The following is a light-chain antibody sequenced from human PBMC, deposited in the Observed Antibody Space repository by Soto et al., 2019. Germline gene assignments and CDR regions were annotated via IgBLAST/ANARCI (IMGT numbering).Light chain of an antibody. CDR2: GAS. J-gene: IGKJ4*01. Sequence: IVLTQSPGTVAVSPGERVTLSCRASQSVDSTYLAWYQQRPGQAPRLLIFGASTKATGIPDRFSGSGAGTDFTLTISSLEPEDSAVYYCQQLANSHLIFGAGTKVEIK. V-gene: IGKV3-20*01. CDR1: QSVDSTY. CDR3: QQLANSHLI.